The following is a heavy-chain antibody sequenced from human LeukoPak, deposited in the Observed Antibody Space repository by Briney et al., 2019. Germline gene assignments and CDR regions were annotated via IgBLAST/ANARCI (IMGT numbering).Heavy chain of an antibody. D-gene: IGHD6-13*01. CDR1: GFTFSSYA. CDR2: ISYDGSNK. V-gene: IGHV3-30-3*01. J-gene: IGHJ4*02. Sequence: GGSLRLSCAASGFTFSSYAMHWVRQAPGKGLEWVAVISYDGSNKYYADSVKGRFTTSRDNSKNTLYLQMNSLRAEDTAVYYCARASYSSSWYKYFDYWGQGTLVTVSS. CDR3: ARASYSSSWYKYFDY.